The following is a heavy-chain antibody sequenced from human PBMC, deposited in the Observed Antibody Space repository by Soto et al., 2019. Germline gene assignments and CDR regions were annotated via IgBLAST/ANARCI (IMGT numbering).Heavy chain of an antibody. CDR3: ARDCVGYSSGWYQRGGFDY. CDR1: GFTFSSYG. CDR2: IWYDGSNK. Sequence: QVQLVESGGGVVQPGRSLRLSCAASGFTFSSYGMHWVRQAPGKGLEWVAVIWYDGSNKYYAASVKGRFTISRDHSKNTLYLQMNSLRAEDTAVYYCARDCVGYSSGWYQRGGFDYWGQGTLVTVSS. D-gene: IGHD6-19*01. J-gene: IGHJ4*02. V-gene: IGHV3-33*01.